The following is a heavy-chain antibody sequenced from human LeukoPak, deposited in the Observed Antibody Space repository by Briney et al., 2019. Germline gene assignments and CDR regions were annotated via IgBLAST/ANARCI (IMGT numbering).Heavy chain of an antibody. CDR3: AGGPHPYYYDSSPFDY. V-gene: IGHV3-13*01. CDR2: IGTAGDT. CDR1: GFTFSSYD. D-gene: IGHD3-22*01. J-gene: IGHJ4*02. Sequence: GGSLRLSCAASGFTFSSYDMHWVRQAIGKRLEWVSAIGTAGDTYYPGSVKGRFTISRENAKNSLYLQMNNLRAGDTAVYYCAGGPHPYYYDSSPFDYWGQGTLVTVSS.